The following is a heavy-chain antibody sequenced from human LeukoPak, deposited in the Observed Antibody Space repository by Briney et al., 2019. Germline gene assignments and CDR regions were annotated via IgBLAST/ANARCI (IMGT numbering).Heavy chain of an antibody. J-gene: IGHJ4*02. CDR3: ARARGSGYFDY. D-gene: IGHD6-19*01. V-gene: IGHV3-48*03. Sequence: GGSPRLSCAASGFTFNRYEMNWVRQAPGKGLEWVSYISSSDNTIYYADSVKGRFTISRDNAKNSLYLQMNSLRAEDAAVYYCARARGSGYFDYWGQGTLVTVSS. CDR2: ISSSDNTI. CDR1: GFTFNRYE.